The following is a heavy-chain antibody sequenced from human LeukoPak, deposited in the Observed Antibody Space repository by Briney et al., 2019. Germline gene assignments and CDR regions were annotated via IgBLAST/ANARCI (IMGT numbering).Heavy chain of an antibody. CDR1: GGSISSYY. J-gene: IGHJ4*02. V-gene: IGHV4-4*07. CDR2: IYTSGRT. D-gene: IGHD3-22*01. Sequence: KPSETLSLTCTVSGGSISSYYGSWIRQHAGKGLEWIGRIYTSGRTNYNPSLKSRVTMSVDTSKNQFSLKLSSVTAADTAVYYCARDVYYYDSSGYYPDYWGQGTLVTVPS. CDR3: ARDVYYYDSSGYYPDY.